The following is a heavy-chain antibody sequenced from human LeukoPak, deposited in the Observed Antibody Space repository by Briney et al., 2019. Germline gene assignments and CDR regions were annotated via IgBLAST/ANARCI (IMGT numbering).Heavy chain of an antibody. Sequence: SETLSLTCTVSGGSISSYYWSWIRQPPGKGLEWIGYIYYSGSTNYNPSLKSRVTISVDTSKNQFSLKLSSVTAADTAVYYCASGEGDCSSTSCYGYFDYWGQGTLVTVSS. CDR1: GGSISSYY. J-gene: IGHJ4*02. CDR2: IYYSGST. CDR3: ASGEGDCSSTSCYGYFDY. D-gene: IGHD2-2*01. V-gene: IGHV4-59*01.